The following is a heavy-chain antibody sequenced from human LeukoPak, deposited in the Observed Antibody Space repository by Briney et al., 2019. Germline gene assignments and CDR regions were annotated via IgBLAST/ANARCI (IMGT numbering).Heavy chain of an antibody. CDR1: GFTFSTCA. D-gene: IGHD2-2*01. CDR2: ISGSGGST. V-gene: IGHV3-23*01. Sequence: GGSLRLSCAASGFTFSTCAMGWVRQAPGKGLGWVSAISGSGGSTFYADSVKGRFTISRDNSKNTVYLQMSGLRAEDTALYYCAKAHCSPSSCSRIDYWGQGSLVSVSS. J-gene: IGHJ4*02. CDR3: AKAHCSPSSCSRIDY.